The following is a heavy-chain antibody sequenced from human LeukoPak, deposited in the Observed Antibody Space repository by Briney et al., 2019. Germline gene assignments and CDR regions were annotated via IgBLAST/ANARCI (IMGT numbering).Heavy chain of an antibody. D-gene: IGHD3-10*01. J-gene: IGHJ4*02. Sequence: GGSLRLSCAASGFTFSSYGMHWVRQAPGKGLEWVAVIWYDGSNKYYADSVKGRFTISRDNSKNTLYLQMNSLRAEDTAVYYCARAKGYYYGSGSYGIDYWGQGTLVTVSS. CDR1: GFTFSSYG. CDR3: ARAKGYYYGSGSYGIDY. V-gene: IGHV3-33*01. CDR2: IWYDGSNK.